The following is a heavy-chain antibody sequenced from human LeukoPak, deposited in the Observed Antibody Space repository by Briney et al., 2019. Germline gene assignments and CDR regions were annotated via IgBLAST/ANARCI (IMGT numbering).Heavy chain of an antibody. V-gene: IGHV3-7*04. J-gene: IGHJ5*02. D-gene: IGHD6-19*01. Sequence: GGSLRLSCAASGFTFSSYWMSWVRQAPGEGLEWVANIKQDGSEKYYVDSVKGRFTISRDNAKNSLYLQMNSLRAEDTAVYYCAGARGYSSGWYMDWFDPWGQGTLVTVSS. CDR3: AGARGYSSGWYMDWFDP. CDR2: IKQDGSEK. CDR1: GFTFSSYW.